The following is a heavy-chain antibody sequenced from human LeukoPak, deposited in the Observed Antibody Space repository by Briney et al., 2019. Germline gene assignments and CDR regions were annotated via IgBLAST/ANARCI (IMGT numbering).Heavy chain of an antibody. CDR2: ISGSGGST. V-gene: IGHV3-23*01. J-gene: IGHJ4*02. CDR1: GFTFNSYC. CDR3: AKEGENGGSYPFDY. D-gene: IGHD1-26*01. Sequence: GSLKLSLSAPGFTFNSYCMSWVRQASGEGLEVVSAISGSGGSTYYADSVKGRFTISRDNSKNTLYLQMNSLRAEDTAVYYCAKEGENGGSYPFDYWGQGTLVTVSS.